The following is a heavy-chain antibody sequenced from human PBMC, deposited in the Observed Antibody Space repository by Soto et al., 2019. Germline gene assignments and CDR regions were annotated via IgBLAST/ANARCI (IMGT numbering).Heavy chain of an antibody. CDR1: GGSFSGYY. CDR3: AREGSSSSPWFDP. V-gene: IGHV4-34*01. J-gene: IGHJ5*02. D-gene: IGHD6-6*01. CDR2: INHSGST. Sequence: TSEILSLTCAVYGGSFSGYYWSWIRQPPGKGLEWIGEINHSGSTNYNPSLKSRVTISVDTSKNQFSLKLSSVTAADTAVYYCAREGSSSSPWFDPWGQGTLVTSPQ.